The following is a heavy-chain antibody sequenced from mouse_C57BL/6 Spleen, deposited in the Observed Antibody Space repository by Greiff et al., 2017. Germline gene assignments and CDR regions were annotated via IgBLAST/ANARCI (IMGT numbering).Heavy chain of an antibody. CDR2: IYPRDGRT. CDR3: ARNGGCPYYFDD. Sequence: QVQLQQSDAELVNPGASVKLSCKVSGYTFTDYTIHWMKQRPEQGLEWIGYIYPRDGRTKYNEKFKGKATLTADKSSSTAYMQLNSLTSEDSAVYICARNGGCPYYFDDWGQGTTLTVTS. J-gene: IGHJ2*01. D-gene: IGHD1-1*02. CDR1: GYTFTDYT. V-gene: IGHV1-78*01.